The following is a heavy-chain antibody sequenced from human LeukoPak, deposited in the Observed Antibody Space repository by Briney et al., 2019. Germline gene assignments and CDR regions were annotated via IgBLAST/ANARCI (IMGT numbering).Heavy chain of an antibody. Sequence: SQTLSLTCAISGDSVSSNSVAWNWIRQSPSRGLEWLGRTYYRSKWYNDYAVSVKSRITINPDTSKNQFSLQLNSVTPEDTAVYYCARSWSSRWFGELSWGQGTLVTVSS. V-gene: IGHV6-1*01. D-gene: IGHD3-10*01. CDR3: ARSWSSRWFGELS. CDR2: TYYRSKWYN. CDR1: GDSVSSNSVA. J-gene: IGHJ5*02.